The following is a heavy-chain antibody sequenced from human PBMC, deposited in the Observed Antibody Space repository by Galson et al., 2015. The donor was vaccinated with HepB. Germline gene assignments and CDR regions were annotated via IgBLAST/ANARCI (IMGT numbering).Heavy chain of an antibody. CDR3: ARGSRYTHGYFIDC. J-gene: IGHJ4*02. CDR1: GFAFSDYH. V-gene: IGHV3-11*01. D-gene: IGHD5-24*01. CDR2: ISASGSPI. Sequence: SLRLSCAASGFAFSDYHMSWIRQAPGEGLEWASYISASGSPIYYADSVKGRFTISRDNAKNSLFLQMNSLRAEDTAVYYCARGSRYTHGYFIDCWGQGTLVTVSS.